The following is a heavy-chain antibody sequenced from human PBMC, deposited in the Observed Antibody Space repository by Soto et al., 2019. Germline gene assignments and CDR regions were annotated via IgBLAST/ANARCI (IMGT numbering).Heavy chain of an antibody. CDR1: GYTFTSYG. D-gene: IGHD3-9*01. CDR3: VREGDYDIFTGYYIIHYYYGMEV. CDR2: ISAYNGNT. V-gene: IGHV1-18*01. J-gene: IGHJ6*02. Sequence: QVQLVQSGAEVKKPGASVKVSCKASGYTFTSYGISWVRQAPGQGLEWMGWISAYNGNTNYAQKLQGRVTMTTDTSTSRADMELRSLSSDDTAVYYCVREGDYDIFTGYYIIHYYYGMEVWGQGTTVTVSS.